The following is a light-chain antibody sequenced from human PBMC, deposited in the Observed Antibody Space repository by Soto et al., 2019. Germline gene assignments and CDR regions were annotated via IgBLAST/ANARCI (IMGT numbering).Light chain of an antibody. CDR2: DAS. Sequence: DIQMTQSPSTLSASVGDRVTITCRASQRISRWLAWYQQKPGKAPNLLIYDASSLESGVPSRFSGSGSGTEVPLTISSLQPDDFETYYCQQYKSYSFTFGGGTEVELK. CDR1: QRISRW. V-gene: IGKV1-5*01. CDR3: QQYKSYSFT. J-gene: IGKJ4*01.